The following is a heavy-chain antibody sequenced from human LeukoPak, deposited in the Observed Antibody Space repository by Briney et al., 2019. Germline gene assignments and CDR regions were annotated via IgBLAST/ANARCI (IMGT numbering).Heavy chain of an antibody. Sequence: GGSLRLSCAASGFTVSGNYMSWVRQAPGKGLEWVSVIYSGGSTYYADSVKGRFTISRDNSKNTLYLQMNSLRAEDTAVYYCARVVELRPYYFDYWGQGTLVTVSS. CDR3: ARVVELRPYYFDY. V-gene: IGHV3-66*01. CDR1: GFTVSGNY. J-gene: IGHJ4*02. D-gene: IGHD1-26*01. CDR2: IYSGGST.